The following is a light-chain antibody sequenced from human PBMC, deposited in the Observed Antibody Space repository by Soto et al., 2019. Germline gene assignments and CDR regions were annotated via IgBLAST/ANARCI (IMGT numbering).Light chain of an antibody. J-gene: IGLJ1*01. Sequence: QSALTQPASVSGSPGQSITISCTGTSSDVGGYNLVSWYQQYPDKAPKLMIFDVNTRPSGVSNRCSGAKSGNTASLTISGLQAEDEADYYCSSYKSSSTLPYVFGTGTKLPVL. CDR3: SSYKSSSTLPYV. CDR2: DVN. V-gene: IGLV2-14*01. CDR1: SSDVGGYNL.